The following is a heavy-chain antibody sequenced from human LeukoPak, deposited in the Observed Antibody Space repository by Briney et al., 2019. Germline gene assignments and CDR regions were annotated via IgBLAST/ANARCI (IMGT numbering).Heavy chain of an antibody. Sequence: SETLSLTCTVSGGSISSYYWSWIRQPPGKGLEWIGYIYYSGSTNCNPSLKSRVTISVDTSKNQFSLKLSSVTAADTAVYYCARTYGSGSYLVGYMDVWGKGTTVTVSS. J-gene: IGHJ6*03. V-gene: IGHV4-59*12. D-gene: IGHD3-10*01. CDR3: ARTYGSGSYLVGYMDV. CDR2: IYYSGST. CDR1: GGSISSYY.